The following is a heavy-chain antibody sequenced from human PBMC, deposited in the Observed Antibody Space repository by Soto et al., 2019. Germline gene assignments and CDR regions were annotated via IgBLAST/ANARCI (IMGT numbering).Heavy chain of an antibody. V-gene: IGHV3-48*02. CDR3: ARSVEGHFDY. Sequence: EVQLVESGGDLVQRGGSLRLSCVASGFTCSVYSMNWVRQAPGKGLEWFSYITSDTKTIKYADSVKGRFTIFRDNAKNSVYLQMNSLRDEDTAVYYCARSVEGHFDYWGQGTVVTVSS. J-gene: IGHJ4*02. CDR1: GFTCSVYS. CDR2: ITSDTKTI. D-gene: IGHD1-1*01.